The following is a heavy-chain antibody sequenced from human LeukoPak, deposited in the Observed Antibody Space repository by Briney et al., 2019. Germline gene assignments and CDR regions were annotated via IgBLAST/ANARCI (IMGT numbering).Heavy chain of an antibody. Sequence: PGGSLRLSCAASGFTFSDYYMSWIRQAPGKGLEWVSYISSSGSTIYYADSVKGRFTISRDNAKNSLYLQMNSLRAEDTAVYYCARGLFRRWYYDSSGYVLGYWGQGTLVTVSS. J-gene: IGHJ4*02. CDR2: ISSSGSTI. CDR1: GFTFSDYY. CDR3: ARGLFRRWYYDSSGYVLGY. V-gene: IGHV3-11*01. D-gene: IGHD3-22*01.